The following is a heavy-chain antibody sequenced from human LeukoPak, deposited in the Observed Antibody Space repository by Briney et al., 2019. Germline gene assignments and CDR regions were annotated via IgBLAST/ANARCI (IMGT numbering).Heavy chain of an antibody. D-gene: IGHD1-26*01. CDR3: AKDKGWGYSAYDCYGMDV. Sequence: SGGFLRLSCAASGFTFSSYAMSWVRQAPGKGLEWVSAISGSGSSTYYADSVKGRFAISRDNSKNTLYLQMNSLRAEDTAVYYCAKDKGWGYSAYDCYGMDVWGQGTTVTVSS. CDR1: GFTFSSYA. V-gene: IGHV3-23*01. J-gene: IGHJ6*02. CDR2: ISGSGSST.